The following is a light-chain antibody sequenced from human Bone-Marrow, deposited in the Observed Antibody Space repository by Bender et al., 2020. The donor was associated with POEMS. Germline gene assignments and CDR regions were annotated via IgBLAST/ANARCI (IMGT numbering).Light chain of an antibody. J-gene: IGLJ3*02. V-gene: IGLV1-44*01. CDR1: IIGSTP. CDR2: ADD. CDR3: STWDDRLNAWL. Sequence: QSVLNQPPSASGPPGQGVTISCSGGIIGSTPISWYQQLPRTAPRLVIYADDRRPSGVPNRFSASKSGSSASLAISGLQSEDAADYYCSTWDDRLNAWLFGGGTKLTVL.